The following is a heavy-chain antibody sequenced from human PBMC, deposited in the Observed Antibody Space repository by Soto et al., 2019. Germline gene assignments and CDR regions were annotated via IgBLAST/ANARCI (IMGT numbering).Heavy chain of an antibody. V-gene: IGHV1-8*01. CDR1: GYTFTSYD. J-gene: IGHJ5*02. CDR2: MNPNSGNT. Sequence: ASVKVSCKASGYTFTSYDINWVRQATGQGLEWMGWMNPNSGNTGYAQKFQGGVTMTRNTSISTAYMELSSLRSEDTAVYYCARGLGQSITIFGVVPSYNWFDPWGQGTLVTVSS. D-gene: IGHD3-3*01. CDR3: ARGLGQSITIFGVVPSYNWFDP.